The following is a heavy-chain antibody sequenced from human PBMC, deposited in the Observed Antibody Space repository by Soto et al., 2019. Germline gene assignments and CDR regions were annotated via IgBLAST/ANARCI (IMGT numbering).Heavy chain of an antibody. CDR3: ERVGTVNPLGTYGLDR. CDR2: ISSDSFYI. CDR1: GFTFSSYS. J-gene: IGHJ6*02. V-gene: IGHV3-21*01. Sequence: LRLSCAASGFTFSSYSLSWVRQAPGKGLEWVSAISSDSFYIYYADSVKGRFTISRDNAKNSLYVQMNSLRVEETAVYYCERVGTVNPLGTYGLDRWGQGTTVTVSS. D-gene: IGHD4-4*01.